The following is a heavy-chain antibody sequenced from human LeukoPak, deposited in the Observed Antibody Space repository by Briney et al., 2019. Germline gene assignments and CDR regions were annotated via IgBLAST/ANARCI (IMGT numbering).Heavy chain of an antibody. Sequence: GGSLRLSCAASGLSFSSSWMSWVRQAPGKGLEWVAGIKQGGSEKNYVDSVKGRFTISRDNAKNSLYLQMISLRAEDTAVYYCAKYFRADSGNYYRSFDYWGQGTLVTVSS. V-gene: IGHV3-7*05. J-gene: IGHJ4*02. CDR1: GLSFSSSW. CDR3: AKYFRADSGNYYRSFDY. CDR2: IKQGGSEK. D-gene: IGHD1-26*01.